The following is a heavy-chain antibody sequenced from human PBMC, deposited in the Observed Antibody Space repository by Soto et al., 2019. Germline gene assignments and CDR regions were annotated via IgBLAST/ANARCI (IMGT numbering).Heavy chain of an antibody. D-gene: IGHD6-19*01. CDR3: AKDQGYSSGWEMWFDP. V-gene: IGHV3-30*18. CDR1: GFNFSKFD. J-gene: IGHJ5*02. Sequence: GGSLRLSCAASGFNFSKFDMHWARQAPGKGLEWVAVISYDGSNKYYADSVKGRFTISRDDSKNTLYLQMNSLRAEDTAVYYCAKDQGYSSGWEMWFDPWGQGTLVTVSS. CDR2: ISYDGSNK.